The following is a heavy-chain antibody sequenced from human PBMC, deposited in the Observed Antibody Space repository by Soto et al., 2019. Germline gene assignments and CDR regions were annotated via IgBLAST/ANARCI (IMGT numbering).Heavy chain of an antibody. V-gene: IGHV3-21*02. CDR3: ARGGVLPYFDDTP. D-gene: IGHD3-9*01. CDR2: ISISSVSI. Sequence: EVQLLESGGGLVQPGGSLRLSCAASGFTFNSYGLNWVRQAPGKGLEWVSSISISSVSIYYADSVKGRFTTSRDNAKNAMDLQMNSLRAEDTAVHYCARGGVLPYFDDTPWGPGTRVTVSS. J-gene: IGHJ5*02. CDR1: GFTFNSYG.